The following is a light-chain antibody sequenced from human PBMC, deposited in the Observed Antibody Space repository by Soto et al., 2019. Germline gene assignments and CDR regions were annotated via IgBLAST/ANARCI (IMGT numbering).Light chain of an antibody. CDR2: RAS. Sequence: EIELTQSPGTLSLSAGERATLSSRASQSVTSTYFVWYHTETCQAPRLLLSRASSRATGIPNRFSGSGSGTDFPLTHRRLEPEDFGVYYWQQSASSPFTFGPGTRVDIK. CDR3: QQSASSPFT. V-gene: IGKV3-20*01. CDR1: QSVTSTY. J-gene: IGKJ3*01.